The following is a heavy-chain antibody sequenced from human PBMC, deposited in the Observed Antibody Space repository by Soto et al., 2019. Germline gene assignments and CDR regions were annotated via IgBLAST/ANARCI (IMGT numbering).Heavy chain of an antibody. V-gene: IGHV4-34*01. Sequence: ETLSLTCAVYGGSFSGYYWSWIRQPPGKGLEWIGEINHSGSTNYNPSLKSRVTISVDTSKNQFSLKLSSVTAADTAVYYCASGTNTIFGVVTHFDYWGQGTLVTVSS. CDR1: GGSFSGYY. CDR3: ASGTNTIFGVVTHFDY. D-gene: IGHD3-3*01. CDR2: INHSGST. J-gene: IGHJ4*02.